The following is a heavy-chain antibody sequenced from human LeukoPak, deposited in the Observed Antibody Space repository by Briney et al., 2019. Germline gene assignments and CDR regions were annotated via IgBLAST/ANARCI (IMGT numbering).Heavy chain of an antibody. D-gene: IGHD3-3*01. V-gene: IGHV3-23*01. CDR2: ISGSGGSA. Sequence: GGSLRLFCAASGFTFSNYVMNWVRQAPGKGLEWVSAISGSGGSAYYADSVKGRFSISRDNSKNTLDLQMNSLRAEDTAVYYCAKPRSGTGYYYGMDVWGKGTTVTVSS. J-gene: IGHJ6*04. CDR1: GFTFSNYV. CDR3: AKPRSGTGYYYGMDV.